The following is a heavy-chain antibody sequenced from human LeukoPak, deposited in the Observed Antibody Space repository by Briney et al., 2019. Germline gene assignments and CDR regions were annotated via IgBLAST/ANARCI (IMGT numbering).Heavy chain of an antibody. J-gene: IGHJ4*02. D-gene: IGHD6-19*01. CDR1: GGSISSSTYY. CDR2: INYSGST. Sequence: SETLSLTCSVSGGSISSSTYYWGWVRQSPGKGLEWIGSINYSGSTYYNPSLKSRVTMSVDMYNNQFSLKLTSVTAADTAAYYCASGIDARSDSSDWGQGTLVTVSS. CDR3: ASGIDARSDSSD. V-gene: IGHV4-39*01.